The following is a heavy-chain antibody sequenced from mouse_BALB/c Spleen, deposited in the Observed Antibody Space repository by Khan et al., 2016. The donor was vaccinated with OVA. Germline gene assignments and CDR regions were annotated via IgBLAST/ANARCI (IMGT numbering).Heavy chain of an antibody. D-gene: IGHD1-1*01. CDR1: GYTFTSYW. V-gene: IGHV1S41*01. CDR2: IGPGSSTA. J-gene: IGHJ4*01. Sequence: DLVKPGASVKLSCKASGYTFTSYWINWIKQRPGQGLEWIGHIGPGSSTASYNDMFKGQATLTVDTSSTTAYSQRSSRSSEDSAVYCCARENDYGRSCYAMDYWGQGTAVTVSA. CDR3: ARENDYGRSCYAMDY.